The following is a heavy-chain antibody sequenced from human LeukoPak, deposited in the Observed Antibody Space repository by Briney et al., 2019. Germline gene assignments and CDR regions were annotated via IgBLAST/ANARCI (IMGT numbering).Heavy chain of an antibody. J-gene: IGHJ4*02. Sequence: GGSLRLSCAASGFTFSTYWMTWVRQAPGKGLEWMANIRDDGSDKYYVDSVKGRFTISRDNAQNTLLLQMDSLRVEDTAVYYCVRHTRRSPGDYRGKGTLVTVST. CDR1: GFTFSTYW. D-gene: IGHD1-26*01. CDR2: IRDDGSDK. CDR3: VRHTRRSPGDY. V-gene: IGHV3-7*01.